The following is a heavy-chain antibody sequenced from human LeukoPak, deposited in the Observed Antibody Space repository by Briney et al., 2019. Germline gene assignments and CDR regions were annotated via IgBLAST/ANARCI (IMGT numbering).Heavy chain of an antibody. CDR3: ARDGDEYSYGYGDAFDI. Sequence: GGSLRLSCAASGFTFSSYSMNWVRQAPGKGLEWVSYITGGSYTIYYAQSVRGRFTISRDNAKNSLYLQMNSLRVEDTAVYYCARDGDEYSYGYGDAFDIWGQGTMVTVS. D-gene: IGHD5-18*01. V-gene: IGHV3-48*01. J-gene: IGHJ3*02. CDR1: GFTFSSYS. CDR2: ITGGSYTI.